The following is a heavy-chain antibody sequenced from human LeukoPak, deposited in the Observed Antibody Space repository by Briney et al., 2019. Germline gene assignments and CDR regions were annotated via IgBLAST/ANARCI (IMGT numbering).Heavy chain of an antibody. D-gene: IGHD1-26*01. CDR3: ARGRRVVGATTFRYYYYMDV. Sequence: VASVKVSCKASGGTFSSYAISWVRQAPGQGLEWMGGIIPIFGTANYAQKFQGRVTITTDESTSTAYMELSSLRSEDTAVYYCARGRRVVGATTFRYYYYMDVWGKGTTVTVSS. V-gene: IGHV1-69*05. J-gene: IGHJ6*03. CDR1: GGTFSSYA. CDR2: IIPIFGTA.